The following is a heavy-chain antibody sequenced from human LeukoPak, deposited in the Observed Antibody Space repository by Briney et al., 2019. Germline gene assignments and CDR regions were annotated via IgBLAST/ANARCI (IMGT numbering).Heavy chain of an antibody. Sequence: GGSLRLSCAASGFTFSSYEMNWVRQAPGKGLEGVSYISSSSSTIYYADSVKGRFTISRDNAKNSLYLQMNSLRAEDTAVYYCASKYCSGGSCRYYYGTDVWGQGATVTVSS. D-gene: IGHD2-15*01. CDR1: GFTFSSYE. CDR2: ISSSSSTI. CDR3: ASKYCSGGSCRYYYGTDV. J-gene: IGHJ6*02. V-gene: IGHV3-48*03.